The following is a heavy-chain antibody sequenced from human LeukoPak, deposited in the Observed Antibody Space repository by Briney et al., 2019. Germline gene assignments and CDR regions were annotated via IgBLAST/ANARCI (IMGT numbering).Heavy chain of an antibody. D-gene: IGHD6-19*01. CDR2: ISGSGGST. CDR1: GFTFSSYA. CDR3: AKGSAVAGTGWFDP. J-gene: IGHJ5*02. V-gene: IGHV3-23*01. Sequence: GGSLRLSCAASGFTFSSYAMSWVRQAPGKGLEWVSAISGSGGSTYYADSVKGRFTISRDNSKNTLHLQMNSLRAEDTAVYYCAKGSAVAGTGWFDPWGQGTLVTVSS.